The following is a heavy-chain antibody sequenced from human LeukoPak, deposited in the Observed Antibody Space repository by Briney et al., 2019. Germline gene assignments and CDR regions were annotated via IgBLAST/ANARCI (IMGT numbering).Heavy chain of an antibody. CDR1: GGSISSGGYY. D-gene: IGHD3-10*01. Sequence: SQTLSLTCTVSGGSISSGGYYWSWIRQHPGKGLEWIWYIYYGGSTYYNPSLKSRVTISVDTSKNQFSLKLSSVTAADTAVYYCARDPMYYGSGSTLIWGQGTLVTVSS. V-gene: IGHV4-31*03. J-gene: IGHJ4*02. CDR3: ARDPMYYGSGSTLI. CDR2: IYYGGST.